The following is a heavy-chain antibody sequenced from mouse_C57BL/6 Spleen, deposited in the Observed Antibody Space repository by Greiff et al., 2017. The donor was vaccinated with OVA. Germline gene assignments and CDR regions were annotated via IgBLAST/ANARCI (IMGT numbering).Heavy chain of an antibody. D-gene: IGHD1-1*01. CDR2: IYPSDSET. CDR1: GYTFTSYW. Sequence: QVQLQQPGAELVRPGSSVKLSCKASGYTFTSYWMDWVKQRPGQGLEWIGNIYPSDSETPYNQKFKDKATLTVDKSSSTAYMQLSSLTSEDSAVYYCARRYYDAMDYWGQGTSVTVSS. V-gene: IGHV1-61*01. CDR3: ARRYYDAMDY. J-gene: IGHJ4*01.